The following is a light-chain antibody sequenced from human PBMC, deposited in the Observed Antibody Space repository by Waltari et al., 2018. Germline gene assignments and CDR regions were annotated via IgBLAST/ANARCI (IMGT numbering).Light chain of an antibody. CDR1: SRAVGSYKI. CDR2: EVN. CDR3: CSYASDITLV. V-gene: IGLV2-23*02. J-gene: IGLJ3*02. Sequence: QSALSQPASVSGSPGQSLTIPCTCPSRAVGSYKIVSWYQQHPGKVPQLIIFEVNKRPSGVSNRFSGSKSGNTASLTISGLQPEDEADYYCCSYASDITLVFGGGTKLTVL.